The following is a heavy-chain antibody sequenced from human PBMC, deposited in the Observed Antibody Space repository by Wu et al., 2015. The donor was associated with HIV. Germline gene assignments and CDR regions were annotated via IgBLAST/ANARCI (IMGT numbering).Heavy chain of an antibody. D-gene: IGHD3-10*01. CDR2: ISGYNGNT. J-gene: IGHJ4*02. Sequence: QVQLVQSGAEVKKPGASVKVSCKASGYTFTNFGITWVRQAPGQGLEWMGWISGYNGNTNYAQKFQGRVSMTTDTSTTTAYMDLRSLRSDDTAVYYCARDEGDAVYGSDNYYEVYWGQGTXVTVSS. V-gene: IGHV1-18*01. CDR1: GYTFTNFG. CDR3: ARDEGDAVYGSDNYYEVY.